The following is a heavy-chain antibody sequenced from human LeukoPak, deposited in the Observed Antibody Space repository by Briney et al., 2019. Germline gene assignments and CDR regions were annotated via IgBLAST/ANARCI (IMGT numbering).Heavy chain of an antibody. Sequence: GGALRLSCAAPGFTFSDYSMSWVRLAPGKGREWISSISTSATFKYYADSVKARFTIYTNNAKNSLYLQMNSLSAEDTAVYYCARWSLAALMVYGYWGQGTLVTVSS. CDR3: ARWSLAALMVYGY. CDR1: GFTFSDYS. D-gene: IGHD2-8*01. V-gene: IGHV3-48*01. J-gene: IGHJ4*02. CDR2: ISTSATFK.